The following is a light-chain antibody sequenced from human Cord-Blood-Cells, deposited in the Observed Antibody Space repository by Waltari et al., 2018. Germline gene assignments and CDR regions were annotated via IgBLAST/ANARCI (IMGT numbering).Light chain of an antibody. Sequence: QSALTQPRSVSGSPGQSVTISCTGTSSAVGGYNDVSWYQQHPGKAPKLMIYDVSKRPSGVPDRFSGSKSGNTASLTISGLQAEDEADYYCCSYAGSYVVFGGGTKLTVL. V-gene: IGLV2-11*01. CDR2: DVS. CDR3: CSYAGSYVV. CDR1: SSAVGGYND. J-gene: IGLJ2*01.